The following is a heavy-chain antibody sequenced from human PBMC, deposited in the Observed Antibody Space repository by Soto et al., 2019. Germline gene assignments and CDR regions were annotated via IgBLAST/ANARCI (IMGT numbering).Heavy chain of an antibody. Sequence: SETLSLTCAVSGGSISSGGYSWSWIRQPPGKGLELIGYIYHSASTYYNPSLKSRVTISVDRSKNQLSLKLSSVTAADTAVYYCARHAEVRITIFGVVTYNWFDPWGQGTLVTVSS. CDR2: IYHSAST. D-gene: IGHD3-3*01. CDR3: ARHAEVRITIFGVVTYNWFDP. V-gene: IGHV4-30-2*01. CDR1: GGSISSGGYS. J-gene: IGHJ5*02.